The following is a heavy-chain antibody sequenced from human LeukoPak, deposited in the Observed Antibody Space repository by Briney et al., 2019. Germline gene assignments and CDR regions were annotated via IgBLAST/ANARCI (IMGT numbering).Heavy chain of an antibody. CDR2: IYHSGST. V-gene: IGHV4-38-2*02. Sequence: PSETLSLTCTVSGYSISSGYYWGWIRQPPGKGLEWIGSIYHSGSTYYNPSLKSRITTSVYTSKNQFSLKLRSVTAADTAVYYCARGGSSGSDYWGQGTLVTVSS. CDR1: GYSISSGYY. D-gene: IGHD3-22*01. J-gene: IGHJ4*02. CDR3: ARGGSSGSDY.